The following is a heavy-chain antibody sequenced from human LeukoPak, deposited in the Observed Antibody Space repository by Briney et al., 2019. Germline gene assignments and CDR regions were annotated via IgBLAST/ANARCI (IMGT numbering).Heavy chain of an antibody. CDR3: ARGRERGSSSSFTDY. J-gene: IGHJ4*02. V-gene: IGHV1-8*03. CDR2: MNPNSANT. CDR1: GYTFTSYD. Sequence: GASVKVSCKASGYTFTSYDINWVRQATGQGLEWMGWMNPNSANTGYAQKFQGRVTITRKTSISTTYMELSSLRFEDTAVYYCARGRERGSSSSFTDYWGQGTLVIVSS. D-gene: IGHD6-6*01.